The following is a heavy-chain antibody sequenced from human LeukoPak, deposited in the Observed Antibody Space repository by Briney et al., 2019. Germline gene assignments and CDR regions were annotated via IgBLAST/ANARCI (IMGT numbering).Heavy chain of an antibody. CDR1: GGSISSSIYY. CDR3: ARGGEMAFEYFQH. Sequence: PSETLSLTCIVSGGSISSSIYYWAWVRQPPGKGLEWIGTVFYNGATQYSPSLKSRVTISGDTSNNQFSLKLTSVTAADTAVYYCARGGEMAFEYFQHWGQGTLVTVSS. V-gene: IGHV4-39*07. CDR2: VFYNGAT. D-gene: IGHD5-24*01. J-gene: IGHJ1*01.